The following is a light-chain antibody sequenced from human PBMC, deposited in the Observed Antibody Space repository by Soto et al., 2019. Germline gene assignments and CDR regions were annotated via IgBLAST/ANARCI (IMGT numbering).Light chain of an antibody. Sequence: QSALTQPASVSGSPGQSITISCTGTSSDVGAYNFVSWHQQHPGKAPKLMIYNVYDRPSGISYRFSGSKSGNTASLTISGLQGEDEADYYCSAYKLSRTYVFGTGTKVTV. CDR3: SAYKLSRTYV. CDR2: NVY. V-gene: IGLV2-14*03. CDR1: SSDVGAYNF. J-gene: IGLJ1*01.